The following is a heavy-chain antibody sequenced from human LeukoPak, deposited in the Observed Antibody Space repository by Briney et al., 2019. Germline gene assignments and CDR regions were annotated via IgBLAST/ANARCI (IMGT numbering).Heavy chain of an antibody. CDR3: ARPNYYDSSGNDY. Sequence: ASVKVSCKASGGTFSSYTISWVRQAPGQGLEWMGRIIPILGIANYAQKFQGRVTITADKSTSTAYMELSSLRSEDTAVYYCARPNYYDSSGNDYWGQETLVTVSS. CDR2: IIPILGIA. V-gene: IGHV1-69*02. D-gene: IGHD3-22*01. CDR1: GGTFSSYT. J-gene: IGHJ4*02.